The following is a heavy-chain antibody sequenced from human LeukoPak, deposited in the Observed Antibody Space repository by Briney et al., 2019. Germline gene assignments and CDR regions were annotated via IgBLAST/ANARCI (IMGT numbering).Heavy chain of an antibody. D-gene: IGHD5-12*01. CDR2: ISSDGSTI. V-gene: IGHV3-48*04. J-gene: IGHJ6*03. Sequence: GGSLRLSCAASEFTFSSYSMNWVRQAPGKGLEWVSYISSDGSTIYYADSVKGRLTISRDNAKNSLYLQMNSLRAEDTAVYYCARDRRGTSYYYYYYMDVWGKGTTVTVSS. CDR3: ARDRRGTSYYYYYYMDV. CDR1: EFTFSSYS.